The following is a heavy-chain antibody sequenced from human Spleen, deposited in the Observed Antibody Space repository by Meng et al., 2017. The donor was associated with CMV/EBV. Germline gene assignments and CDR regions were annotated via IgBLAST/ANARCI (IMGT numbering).Heavy chain of an antibody. CDR3: AMPTVTTADWFDP. CDR2: IIPILGIA. J-gene: IGHJ5*02. CDR1: GGTFSSYA. D-gene: IGHD4-11*01. V-gene: IGHV1-69*10. Sequence: SVKVSCKASGGTFSSYAISWVRQAPGQGLEWMGGIIPILGIANYAQKFQGRVTITADKSTSTAYMELSSLKSEGTAVYYCAMPTVTTADWFDPWGQGTLVTVSS.